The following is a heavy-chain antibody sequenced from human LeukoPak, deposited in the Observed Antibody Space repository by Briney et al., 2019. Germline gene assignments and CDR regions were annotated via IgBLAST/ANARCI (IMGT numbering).Heavy chain of an antibody. J-gene: IGHJ3*02. V-gene: IGHV3-53*01. D-gene: IGHD3-10*01. CDR3: ARAGSSFDI. CDR1: RFTVMRNY. CDR2: IYSGGGT. Sequence: GGSLRLSCAASRFTVMRNYMSWVRQAPGKGLEWVSVIYSGGGTNYADSVKGRFTISRDNSKNTVYLQMNSLRAEDMAVYYCARAGSSFDIGGQGTMVTVSS.